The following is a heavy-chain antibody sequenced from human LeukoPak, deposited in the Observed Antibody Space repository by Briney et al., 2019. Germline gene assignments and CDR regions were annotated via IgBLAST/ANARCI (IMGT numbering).Heavy chain of an antibody. Sequence: GGSLRLSCAASGFTFSSYGMHWVRQAPGKGLEWVAVISYDGSNKYYADSVKGRFTISRDNSKNTLYLQMNSLRAEDTAVYYCAKGWNWAVAGSDAFDIWGQGTMVTVSS. J-gene: IGHJ3*02. D-gene: IGHD6-19*01. CDR2: ISYDGSNK. CDR1: GFTFSSYG. CDR3: AKGWNWAVAGSDAFDI. V-gene: IGHV3-30*18.